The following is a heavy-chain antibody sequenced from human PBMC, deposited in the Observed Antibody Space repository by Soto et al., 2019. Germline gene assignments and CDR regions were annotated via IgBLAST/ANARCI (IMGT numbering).Heavy chain of an antibody. J-gene: IGHJ4*02. Sequence: EVQLLESGGGLVQPGGSLRLSCAASGFTFSTQVMSWVRQAPGKGLEWVSAMSGSRGYTYYADSVKGRFTISSENTRNKLYMQMNSTRAEDTAVYYCAKISCSNTNCYVVSGAGSCFDSWGQGTLVIVSS. CDR1: GFTFSTQV. D-gene: IGHD2-2*01. V-gene: IGHV3-23*01. CDR2: MSGSRGYT. CDR3: AKISCSNTNCYVVSGAGSCFDS.